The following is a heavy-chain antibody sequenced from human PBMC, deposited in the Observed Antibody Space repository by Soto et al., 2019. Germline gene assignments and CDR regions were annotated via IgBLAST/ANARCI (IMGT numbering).Heavy chain of an antibody. CDR3: AKGGRTAAFDY. V-gene: IGHV3-30*18. CDR1: GFIFSDYG. CDR2: MSYDGSKE. D-gene: IGHD6-13*01. J-gene: IGHJ4*02. Sequence: QVQLVESGGGVVQPGRSLRLSCAASGFIFSDYGMHWVRQAPGKGLEWVTLMSYDGSKEYYADSVKGRFTISRDNSKNTLYLQMNSLSAEDSAVYYCAKGGRTAAFDYWGQGTLVIVSS.